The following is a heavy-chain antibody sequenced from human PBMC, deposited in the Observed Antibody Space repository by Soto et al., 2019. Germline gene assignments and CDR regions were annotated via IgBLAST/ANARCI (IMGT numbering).Heavy chain of an antibody. CDR3: ARDWAGVGYYYDSSGYFDAFDI. D-gene: IGHD3-22*01. J-gene: IGHJ3*02. CDR1: GYTFTSYY. Sequence: ASVKVSCKASGYTFTSYYMYWLRQAPGQGLEWMGIINPSHGSTTYAQKFQGRVTMTRETSTSTVYMELSSLISEDTAVYYCARDWAGVGYYYDSSGYFDAFDIWGQGTMVTVSS. CDR2: INPSHGST. V-gene: IGHV1-46*01.